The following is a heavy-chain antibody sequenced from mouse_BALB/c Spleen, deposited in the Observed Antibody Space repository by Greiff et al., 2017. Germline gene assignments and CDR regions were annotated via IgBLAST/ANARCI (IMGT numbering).Heavy chain of an antibody. CDR2: IDPENGNT. J-gene: IGHJ3*01. Sequence: VQLKESGAELVRPGALVKLSCKASGFNIKDYYMHWVKQRPEQGLEWIGWIDPENGNTIYDPKFQGKASITADTSSNTAYLQLSSLTSEDTAVYYCARKDYDEREGFAYWGQGTLVTVSA. CDR1: GFNIKDYY. D-gene: IGHD2-4*01. CDR3: ARKDYDEREGFAY. V-gene: IGHV14-1*02.